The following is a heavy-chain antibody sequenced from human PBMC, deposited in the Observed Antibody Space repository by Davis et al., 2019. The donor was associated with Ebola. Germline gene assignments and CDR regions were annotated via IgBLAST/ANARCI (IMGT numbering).Heavy chain of an antibody. Sequence: PSETLSLTCTVSGGSISSYYWSWIRQPPGKGLEWIGYIYYSGSTNYNPSLKSRVTISVDTSKNQFSLKLSSVTAADTAVYYCARGSIADCSSTSCYYWAPNYFDYWGQGTLVTVSS. D-gene: IGHD2-2*01. V-gene: IGHV4-59*01. J-gene: IGHJ4*02. CDR1: GGSISSYY. CDR2: IYYSGST. CDR3: ARGSIADCSSTSCYYWAPNYFDY.